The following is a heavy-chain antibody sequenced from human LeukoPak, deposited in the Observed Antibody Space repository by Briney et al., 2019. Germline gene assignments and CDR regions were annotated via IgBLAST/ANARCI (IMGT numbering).Heavy chain of an antibody. V-gene: IGHV3-23*01. D-gene: IGHD5-12*01. CDR3: AKDKGGYDSYYFDY. CDR1: GFSFSSYA. J-gene: IGHJ4*02. Sequence: GGSLRLSCAASGFSFSSYAMSWVRQAPGKGLEWVSAISASGGSTYYADSVKGRFTISRDNSKNTLYLQMNSLRAEDTAVYYCAKDKGGYDSYYFDYWGQGTLVTVSS. CDR2: ISASGGST.